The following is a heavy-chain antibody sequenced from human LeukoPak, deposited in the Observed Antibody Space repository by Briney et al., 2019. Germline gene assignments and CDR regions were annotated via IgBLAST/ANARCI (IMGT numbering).Heavy chain of an antibody. CDR2: IYGDNAA. V-gene: IGHV3-66*02. Sequence: GGSLRLSCAASAINVTTNYMTWIRQAPGKGLEWVSLIYGDNAAYYAESVRGRFNISRDSLKNTLFLQMNSLRAEDTAVYYCVSSTGQQFIPYDYWGHGAHVTVSS. CDR1: AINVTTNY. J-gene: IGHJ4*01. CDR3: VSSTGQQFIPYDY. D-gene: IGHD6-13*01.